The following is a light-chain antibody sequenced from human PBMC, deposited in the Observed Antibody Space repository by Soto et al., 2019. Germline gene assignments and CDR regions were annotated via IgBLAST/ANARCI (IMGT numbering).Light chain of an antibody. J-gene: IGLJ2*01. CDR3: SSYAGSNNVV. Sequence: QSVLTQPPSASGSPGQSVTISCTGTSSDVGGYNYVSWYQQHPGKAPKLMISEVSKRPSGVPDRFAGSKSGNTASLTVSGLKAEDEADYYCSSYAGSNNVVFGGGTKVTVL. CDR2: EVS. CDR1: SSDVGGYNY. V-gene: IGLV2-8*01.